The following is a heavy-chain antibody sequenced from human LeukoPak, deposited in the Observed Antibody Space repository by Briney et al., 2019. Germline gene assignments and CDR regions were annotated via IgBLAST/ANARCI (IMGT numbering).Heavy chain of an antibody. V-gene: IGHV3-7*01. CDR3: ARDLATYYYDSSGYSGSDY. J-gene: IGHJ4*02. D-gene: IGHD3-22*01. CDR1: GFTFSNYW. Sequence: GGSLRLSCAASGFTFSNYWMSWVRQAPGKGLEWVANIKQDGSEKYYVDSVKGRFTISRDNAKNSLYLQMNSLRAEDTAVYYCARDLATYYYDSSGYSGSDYWGQGTLVTVSS. CDR2: IKQDGSEK.